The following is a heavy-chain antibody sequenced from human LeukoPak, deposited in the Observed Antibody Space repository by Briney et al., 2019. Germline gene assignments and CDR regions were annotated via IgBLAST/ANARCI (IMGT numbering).Heavy chain of an antibody. V-gene: IGHV4-39*07. Sequence: SETLSLTCTVSGGSISSSSYYWGWIRQPPGKGLEWIGSIYYSGSTYYNPSLKSRVTISVDTSKNQFSLKLSSVTAADTAVYYCARDHRVFDAFDIWDQGTMVTVSS. CDR2: IYYSGST. CDR3: ARDHRVFDAFDI. D-gene: IGHD6-13*01. CDR1: GGSISSSSYY. J-gene: IGHJ3*02.